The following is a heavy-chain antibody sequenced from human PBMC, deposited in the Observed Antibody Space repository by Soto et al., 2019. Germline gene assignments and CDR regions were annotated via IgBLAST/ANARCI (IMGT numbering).Heavy chain of an antibody. D-gene: IGHD6-19*01. CDR2: ISGSGGST. CDR1: GFTFSSYA. J-gene: IGHJ4*02. CDR3: AKIEGQWLVEGSFDY. Sequence: GGSLRLSCAASGFTFSSYAMSWVRQAPGKGLEWVSAISGSGGSTYYADSVKGRFTISRDNSKNTLYLQMNSLRAEDTAVYYCAKIEGQWLVEGSFDYWGQGTLVTVSS. V-gene: IGHV3-23*01.